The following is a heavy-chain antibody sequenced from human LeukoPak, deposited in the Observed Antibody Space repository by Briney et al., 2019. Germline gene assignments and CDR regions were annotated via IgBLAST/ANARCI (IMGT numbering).Heavy chain of an antibody. J-gene: IGHJ4*02. V-gene: IGHV3-30*04. CDR2: ISYDGSNK. D-gene: IGHD3-10*01. CDR1: GFTFSSYA. Sequence: GGSLRLSCAASGFTFSSYAMHWVRQAPGKGLEWVAVISYDGSNKYYADSVKGRFTISRDNSKNTLYLQMNSLRAEDTAVYYCARGATYYYGSGSSQFDYWDQGTLVTVSS. CDR3: ARGATYYYGSGSSQFDY.